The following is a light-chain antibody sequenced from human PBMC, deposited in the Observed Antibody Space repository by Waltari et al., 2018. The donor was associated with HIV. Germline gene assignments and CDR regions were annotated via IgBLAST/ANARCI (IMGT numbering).Light chain of an antibody. CDR2: EDT. J-gene: IGLJ3*02. Sequence: SYELTQSPSLSVSPGQTASITCSGDKLGDQYACWYQQKPGQSPVLVIYEDTKRPSGIPELFSGSSSGNTATLTIRGTQAVDAADYYCQAWDTSVWVFGGGTKLTVL. V-gene: IGLV3-1*01. CDR3: QAWDTSVWV. CDR1: KLGDQY.